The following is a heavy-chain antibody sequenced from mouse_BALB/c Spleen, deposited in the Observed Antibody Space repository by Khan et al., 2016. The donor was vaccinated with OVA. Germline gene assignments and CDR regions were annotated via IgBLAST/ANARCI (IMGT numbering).Heavy chain of an antibody. J-gene: IGHJ3*01. CDR1: GFTFIDYG. Sequence: EVELVESGGGLVQPGGSRKLSCAASGFTFIDYGMAWVRQTPGKGPEWIAFISSVAYSIYYADTVTGRFTISIENAKNTLYLEMSSLRSDGTAMYYCARGGFAYWGQGTLVTVSA. CDR3: ARGGFAY. CDR2: ISSVAYSI. V-gene: IGHV5-15*02.